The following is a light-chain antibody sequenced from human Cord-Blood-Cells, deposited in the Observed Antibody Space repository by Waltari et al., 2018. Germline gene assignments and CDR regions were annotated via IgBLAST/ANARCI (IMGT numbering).Light chain of an antibody. V-gene: IGKV1-5*03. CDR1: QSISSW. CDR3: QQYNSYSLWT. Sequence: DIQMTQSPSTLSPSVGDRVTITCRASQSISSWLAWYQQKPGKAPKLLIYKASSLESGVPSRFSGSGSGTEFTLTISSLQPDDFATYYCQQYNSYSLWTFGQGTKVEIK. J-gene: IGKJ1*01. CDR2: KAS.